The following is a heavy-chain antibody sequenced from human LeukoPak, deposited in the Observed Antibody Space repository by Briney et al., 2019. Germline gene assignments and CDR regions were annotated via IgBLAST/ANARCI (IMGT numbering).Heavy chain of an antibody. V-gene: IGHV1-2*02. J-gene: IGHJ6*02. CDR2: INPNSGGT. Sequence: ASVKVSCKASGYTFTGYYMHWVRQAPGQGLEWMGWINPNSGGTNYAQKFQGRVTMTRDTSISTAYMELSRLRSDDTAVYYCARDVDSSGWYRDGMDVWGQGTTVTVSS. CDR3: ARDVDSSGWYRDGMDV. D-gene: IGHD6-19*01. CDR1: GYTFTGYY.